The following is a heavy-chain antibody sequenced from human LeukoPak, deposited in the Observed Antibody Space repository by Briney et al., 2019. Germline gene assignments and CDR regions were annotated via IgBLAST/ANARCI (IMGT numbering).Heavy chain of an antibody. CDR2: TNPNSGGT. CDR1: GYTFTGYY. J-gene: IGHJ4*02. CDR3: ARDGSGITMVRGVIPYFDY. V-gene: IGHV1-2*02. D-gene: IGHD3-10*01. Sequence: GASVKVSCKASGYTFTGYYMHWVRQAPGQGLEWMGGTNPNSGGTNYAQKFQGRVTMTRDTSISTAYMELSRLRSDDTAVYYCARDGSGITMVRGVIPYFDYWGQGTLVTVSS.